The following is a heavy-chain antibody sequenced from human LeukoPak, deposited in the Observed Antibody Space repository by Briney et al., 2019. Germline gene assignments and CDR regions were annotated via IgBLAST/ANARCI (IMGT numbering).Heavy chain of an antibody. D-gene: IGHD3-9*01. CDR1: GFTFDDYA. CDR2: IYSGGST. Sequence: GGSLRLSCAASGFTFDDYAIYWVRQGPGKGLEWVSVIYSGGSTYYADSVKGRFTISRDNSKNTLYLQMNSLRVEDTAVYYCALGLVTDYWGQGTLVTVSS. J-gene: IGHJ4*02. CDR3: ALGLVTDY. V-gene: IGHV3-66*01.